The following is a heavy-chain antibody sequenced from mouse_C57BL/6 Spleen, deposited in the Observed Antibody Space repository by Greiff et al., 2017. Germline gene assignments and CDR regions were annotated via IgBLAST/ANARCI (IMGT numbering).Heavy chain of an antibody. CDR2: INPNYGTT. J-gene: IGHJ4*01. Sequence: EVKLQESGPELVKPGASVKISCKASGYSFPDYNMNWVKRSNGKSLEWIGVINPNYGTTSYNQKFKGKATLTVDQSSSTAYMQLNSLTSEDSAVYYCARGGLRAMDYWGQGTSVTVSS. V-gene: IGHV1-39*01. CDR3: ARGGLRAMDY. CDR1: GYSFPDYN.